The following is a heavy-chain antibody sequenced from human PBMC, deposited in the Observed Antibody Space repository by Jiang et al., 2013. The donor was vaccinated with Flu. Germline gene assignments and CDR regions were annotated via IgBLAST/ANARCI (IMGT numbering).Heavy chain of an antibody. V-gene: IGHV4-39*01. Sequence: LLKPSETLSLTCTVSGDSISNSNYYWGWIRQPPGRGWSGLGLSIIVEHLLQPSLKSRVTISVDTSKNQFSLKLSSVTAADTSVYYCARLVVVVVAAARGWFDPWGPGTLVTVSS. CDR1: GDSISNSNYY. CDR3: ARLVVVVVAAARGWFDP. CDR2: SIIVEH. D-gene: IGHD2-15*01. J-gene: IGHJ5*02.